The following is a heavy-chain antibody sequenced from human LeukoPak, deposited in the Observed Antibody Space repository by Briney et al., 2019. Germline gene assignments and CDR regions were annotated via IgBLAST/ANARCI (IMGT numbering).Heavy chain of an antibody. V-gene: IGHV1-46*01. Sequence: ASVKVSCKASGYTFTSYYMHWVRQAPGQGLEWMGIINPSGGSTSYAQKFQGRVTMTRDTSTSTVYMELSSLRSEDTAAYYCARSLYCSSTSCSPLQYGMDVRGQGTTVTVSS. CDR2: INPSGGST. CDR3: ARSLYCSSTSCSPLQYGMDV. J-gene: IGHJ6*02. CDR1: GYTFTSYY. D-gene: IGHD2-2*01.